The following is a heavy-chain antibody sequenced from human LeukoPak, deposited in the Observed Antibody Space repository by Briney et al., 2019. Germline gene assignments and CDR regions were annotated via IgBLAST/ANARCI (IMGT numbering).Heavy chain of an antibody. CDR3: ARAPSSGSYYQFDY. D-gene: IGHD3-10*01. V-gene: IGHV1-2*02. CDR2: INPNSGGT. Sequence: ASVKVSCKASGYTFTGYYMHWVRQAPGQGLEWMGWINPNSGGTNYAQKFQGRVTMTRDTSISTAYMELSRLRSDDTAVYYCARAPSSGSYYQFDYWGQGTLVTVSS. J-gene: IGHJ4*02. CDR1: GYTFTGYY.